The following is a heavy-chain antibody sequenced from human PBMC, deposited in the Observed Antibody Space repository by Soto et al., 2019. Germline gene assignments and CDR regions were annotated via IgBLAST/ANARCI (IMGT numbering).Heavy chain of an antibody. CDR1: GFTFSSYA. CDR3: ARTPDAFDSSGSLGIDY. CDR2: ISYDGSNK. D-gene: IGHD3-22*01. V-gene: IGHV3-30-3*01. J-gene: IGHJ4*02. Sequence: GGSLRLSCAASGFTFSSYAMHWVRQAPGKGLEWVAVISYDGSNKYYADSVKGRFTSSKDNSKNTLYLQMNSLRAEDTAVYYCARTPDAFDSSGSLGIDYWGQGTLVTVSS.